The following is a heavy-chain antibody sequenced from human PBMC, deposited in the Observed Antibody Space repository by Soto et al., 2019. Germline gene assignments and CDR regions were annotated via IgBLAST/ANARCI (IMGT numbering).Heavy chain of an antibody. V-gene: IGHV3-23*01. Sequence: PGGSLRLSCAASGFTFSSYAMSWVRQAPGKGLEWVSAISGSGGSTYYADSVKGRFTISRDNSKNTLYLQMNSLRAEDTAVYYCAKSYYDFWSGYYYLDYWGQGTLVTAPQ. CDR3: AKSYYDFWSGYYYLDY. CDR2: ISGSGGST. J-gene: IGHJ4*02. CDR1: GFTFSSYA. D-gene: IGHD3-3*01.